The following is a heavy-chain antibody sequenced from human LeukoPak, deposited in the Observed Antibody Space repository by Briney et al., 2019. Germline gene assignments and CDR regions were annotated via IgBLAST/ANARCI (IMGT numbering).Heavy chain of an antibody. D-gene: IGHD3-22*01. Sequence: SVKVSCKASGGTFSSYAISWVRQAPGQGLEWMGRIIPIFGTANYAQKFQGRVTITTDESTSTAYMELSSLRSEGTAVYYCASSIEYYYDSDAFDIWGQGTMVTVSS. V-gene: IGHV1-69*05. J-gene: IGHJ3*02. CDR1: GGTFSSYA. CDR3: ASSIEYYYDSDAFDI. CDR2: IIPIFGTA.